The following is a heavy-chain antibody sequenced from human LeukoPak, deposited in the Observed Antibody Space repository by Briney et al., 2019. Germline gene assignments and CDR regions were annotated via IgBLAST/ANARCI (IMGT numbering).Heavy chain of an antibody. CDR1: GFTFSNYG. CDR3: ARGSGSYYDY. D-gene: IGHD1-26*01. J-gene: IGHJ4*02. CDR2: ISNDGNDK. V-gene: IGHV3-30*03. Sequence: GGSLRLSCAASGFTFSNYGMHWVRQAPGEGLEWVALISNDGNDKYYADSVKGRFTISRDNAKNSLFLQMNSLRDEDTAVYYCARGSGSYYDYWGQGTLVTVSS.